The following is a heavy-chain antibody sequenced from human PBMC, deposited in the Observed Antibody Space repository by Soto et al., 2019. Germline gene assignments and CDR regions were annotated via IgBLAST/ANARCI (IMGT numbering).Heavy chain of an antibody. CDR2: INPKSGGT. V-gene: IGHV1-2*02. CDR3: GREIRGGGTLNWFDP. Sequence: QVQLVQSGAEVKKPGASVKVSCKASGYTFTDQYLHWVRQAPGQGLGWMGWINPKSGGTKYVQKFKGRVTMSRDTSINTAYMDLSRLISDDSAVYYCGREIRGGGTLNWFDPWGQGTLVTVSS. J-gene: IGHJ5*02. CDR1: GYTFTDQY. D-gene: IGHD2-15*01.